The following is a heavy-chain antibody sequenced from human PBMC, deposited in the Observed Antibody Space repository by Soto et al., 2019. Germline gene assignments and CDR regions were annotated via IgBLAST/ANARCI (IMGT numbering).Heavy chain of an antibody. V-gene: IGHV1-3*01. CDR3: ARGPGGPDGPGDY. D-gene: IGHD2-15*01. J-gene: IGHJ4*02. Sequence: GASVKVXCKASGYTXTSYAMHWVRQAPGQRLEWMGWINAGNGNTKYSQKFQGRVTITRDTSASTAYMELSSLRSEDTALYYCARGPGGPDGPGDYWGQGTLVTVSS. CDR1: GYTXTSYA. CDR2: INAGNGNT.